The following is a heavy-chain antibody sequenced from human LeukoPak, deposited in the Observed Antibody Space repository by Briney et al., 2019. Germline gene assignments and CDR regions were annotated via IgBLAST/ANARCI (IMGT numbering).Heavy chain of an antibody. Sequence: SETLSLTCTVSGGSISSYYWSWIRQPPGKGLEWIGYIYYSGSTNYNPSLKSRVTISVDTSKDQFSLKLSSVTAADTAVYYCARARYSSGWPLDYWGQGTLVTVSS. CDR2: IYYSGST. D-gene: IGHD6-19*01. V-gene: IGHV4-59*12. CDR1: GGSISSYY. CDR3: ARARYSSGWPLDY. J-gene: IGHJ4*02.